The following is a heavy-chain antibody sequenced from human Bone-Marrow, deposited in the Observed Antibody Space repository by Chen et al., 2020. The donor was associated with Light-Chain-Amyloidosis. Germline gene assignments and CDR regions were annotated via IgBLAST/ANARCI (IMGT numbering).Heavy chain of an antibody. D-gene: IGHD6-13*01. CDR1: GFTVSSNY. CDR3: ARATSWVEGFDY. V-gene: IGHV3-53*02. J-gene: IGHJ4*02. CDR2: IYSGCST. Sequence: EVQLVETGGGLIQPGGSLRLSCAASGFTVSSNYMSWVRQAPGKGLEWVSVIYSGCSTYDADSVTSRFTISRDNSKNTLYLQMNGLRAEDTAVYYCARATSWVEGFDYWGQGTLVTVSS.